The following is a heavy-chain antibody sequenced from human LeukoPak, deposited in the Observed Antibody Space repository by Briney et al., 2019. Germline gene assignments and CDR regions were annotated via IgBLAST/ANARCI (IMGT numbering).Heavy chain of an antibody. J-gene: IGHJ6*02. CDR1: GFTFTSSA. Sequence: SVKVSCKASGFTFTSSAVQWVRQARGQALEWIGWIVVGSGNTNYAQKFQERVIVTRDMSTSTAYMELSSLRSEDTAVYYCAARATGSYYYYGMDVWGQGTTVTVSS. CDR3: AARATGSYYYYGMDV. CDR2: IVVGSGNT. D-gene: IGHD1-26*01. V-gene: IGHV1-58*01.